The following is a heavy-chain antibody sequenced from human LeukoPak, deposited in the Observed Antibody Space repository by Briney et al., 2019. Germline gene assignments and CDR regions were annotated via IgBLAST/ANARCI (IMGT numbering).Heavy chain of an antibody. CDR2: ITPKSGDT. CDR3: ARVRLADERAWAY. J-gene: IGHJ4*02. V-gene: IGHV1-2*02. Sequence: ASVTVSCKAFGYTFSDFYLHWVRQAPGQGLEYVGWITPKSGDTYSPQRFQGRVTITRDASISKVYMELSSLRSDDTAVYFCARVRLADERAWAYWGQGTLVTVSS. D-gene: IGHD3-3*02. CDR1: GYTFSDFY.